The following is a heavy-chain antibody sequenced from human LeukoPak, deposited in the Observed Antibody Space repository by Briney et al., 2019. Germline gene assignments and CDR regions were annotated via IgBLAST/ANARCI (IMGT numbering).Heavy chain of an antibody. J-gene: IGHJ4*02. V-gene: IGHV4-34*01. CDR3: ARGYPRGIVVVPAGRFDY. D-gene: IGHD2-2*01. CDR1: GGSFSGYY. Sequence: PSETLSLTCAVYGGSFSGYYWSWIRQPPGKGLEWIGEINHSGSTNYNPSLKSRVTISVDTSKNQFSLKLSSVTAADTAVYYCARGYPRGIVVVPAGRFDYWGQGTLVTVSS. CDR2: INHSGST.